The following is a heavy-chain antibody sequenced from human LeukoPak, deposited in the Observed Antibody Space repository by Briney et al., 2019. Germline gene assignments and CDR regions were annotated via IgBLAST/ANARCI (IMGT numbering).Heavy chain of an antibody. Sequence: SETLSLTCTVSGYSISSGYYWGWIRQPPGKGLEWIGSIYHSGSTYYNPSLKSRVTISVDTSKNQFSLKLSSVTAADTAVYYCARGGVAAAGRPFDYWGQGTLVTVSS. D-gene: IGHD6-13*01. CDR1: GYSISSGYY. J-gene: IGHJ4*02. CDR3: ARGGVAAAGRPFDY. V-gene: IGHV4-38-2*02. CDR2: IYHSGST.